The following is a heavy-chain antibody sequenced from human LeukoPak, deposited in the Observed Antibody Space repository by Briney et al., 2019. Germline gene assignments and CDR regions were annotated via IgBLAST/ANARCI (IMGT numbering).Heavy chain of an antibody. D-gene: IGHD5-24*01. V-gene: IGHV5-51*01. Sequence: GESLKISCKGSGYSFTNYWIGWVRQMPGKGLEWMGIIYPGDSDTRYSPSFQGQVTISADTSISTSYLQWSSLRASDTAMYYCARPRDADSYYFDYWGQGTLVIVSS. CDR1: GYSFTNYW. J-gene: IGHJ4*02. CDR3: ARPRDADSYYFDY. CDR2: IYPGDSDT.